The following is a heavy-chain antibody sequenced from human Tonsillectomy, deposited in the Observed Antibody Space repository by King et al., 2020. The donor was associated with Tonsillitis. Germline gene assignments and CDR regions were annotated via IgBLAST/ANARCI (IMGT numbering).Heavy chain of an antibody. CDR2: IRYDGSNK. J-gene: IGHJ4*02. CDR1: GFTFSSYG. CDR3: AKGEWLLLSVYFDY. V-gene: IGHV3-30*02. D-gene: IGHD3-22*01. Sequence: VQLVESGGGVVQPGGSLRLSCAASGFTFSSYGMHWVRQAPGKGLEWVAFIRYDGSNKYYADSVKGRFTISRDNSKNTLYLQMNSLRAEDTAVYYCAKGEWLLLSVYFDYWGQGTLVTVSS.